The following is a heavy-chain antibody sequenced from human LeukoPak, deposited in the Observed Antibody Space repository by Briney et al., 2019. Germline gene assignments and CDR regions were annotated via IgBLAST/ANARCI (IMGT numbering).Heavy chain of an antibody. CDR2: ISYDGSNK. V-gene: IGHV3-30*03. Sequence: GRSLRLSCAASGFTFSSYGMHWVRQAPGKGLEWVAVISYDGSNKYYADSVKGRFTISRDNAKNSLYLQMNSLRAEDTAVYYCARERPTYGDCDYWGQGTLVTVSS. CDR1: GFTFSSYG. CDR3: ARERPTYGDCDY. D-gene: IGHD4-17*01. J-gene: IGHJ4*02.